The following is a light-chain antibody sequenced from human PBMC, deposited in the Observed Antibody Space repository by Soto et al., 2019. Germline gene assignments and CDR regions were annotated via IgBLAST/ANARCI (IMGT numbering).Light chain of an antibody. Sequence: DIVMTQSPDSLAVSLGERATINCNSSQSVLYSSKNKNYLAWYQQKPGQAPKLLIYWASTRESGVPDRFSGSGSGTDFTLTISSLQAEDAAVYYCQQYYRSSWTFGQGTKVDIK. CDR2: WAS. CDR1: QSVLYSSKNKNY. V-gene: IGKV4-1*01. CDR3: QQYYRSSWT. J-gene: IGKJ1*01.